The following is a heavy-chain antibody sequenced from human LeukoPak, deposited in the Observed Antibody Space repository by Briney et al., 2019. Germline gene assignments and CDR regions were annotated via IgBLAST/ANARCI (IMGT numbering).Heavy chain of an antibody. J-gene: IGHJ5*02. CDR2: IYADGST. Sequence: GGSLRLSCAASGFIVSDNDIKWVRQAPGKGLEWVSLIYADGSTHYADSVKGRFTISRDNSKNTLHLQMNSLRAEDTAVYYCAKDPTPSTYNWNGWFDPWGQGTLVTVSS. D-gene: IGHD1-1*01. CDR1: GFIVSDND. CDR3: AKDPTPSTYNWNGWFDP. V-gene: IGHV3-53*01.